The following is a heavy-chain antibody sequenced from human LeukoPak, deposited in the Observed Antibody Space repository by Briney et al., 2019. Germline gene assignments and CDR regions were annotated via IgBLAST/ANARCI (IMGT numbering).Heavy chain of an antibody. J-gene: IGHJ5*01. CDR1: GFTYSDYG. D-gene: IGHD3-16*01. V-gene: IGHV3-30*02. Sequence: PGGSLRLPCAASGFTYSDYGMHWVRQAPGRGLEWVAFILNDGTWEYYPDSVKGRLTISRDNSRNTLYLQMNSVRLEDTAIYYCVKGGSISHNWFDSWGQGTLVTVSS. CDR3: VKGGSISHNWFDS. CDR2: ILNDGTWE.